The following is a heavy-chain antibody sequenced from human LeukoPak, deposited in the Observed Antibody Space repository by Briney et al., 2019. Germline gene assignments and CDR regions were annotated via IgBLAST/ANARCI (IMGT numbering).Heavy chain of an antibody. CDR3: ARHSGNYYFDY. D-gene: IGHD4-23*01. CDR2: LSVSGAST. CDR1: GFTFNSYA. Sequence: GGSLRLSCAASGFTFNSYAMSWVRQAPGKGLEWVSSLSVSGASTYHAASVKGRFTVSRDISQNTLYLQMNSLGAEDTAIYYCARHSGNYYFDYWGQGTLVTVSS. J-gene: IGHJ4*02. V-gene: IGHV3-23*01.